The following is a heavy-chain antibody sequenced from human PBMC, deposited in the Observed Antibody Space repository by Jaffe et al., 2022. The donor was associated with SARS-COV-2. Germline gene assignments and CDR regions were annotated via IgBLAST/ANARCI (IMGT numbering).Heavy chain of an antibody. CDR3: TTLLGWYQTVDF. Sequence: EVQLVESGGGLVRPGGSLRLSCAASGLTFSDAWLSWVRQAPGKGLEWVGRIRSKTGVGTDGGTTEYAAPVRGRFAISRDDSKDTLYLQLNSLKTEDTAVYYCTTLLGWYQTVDFWGQGTLVTVSS. CDR1: GLTFSDAW. J-gene: IGHJ4*02. V-gene: IGHV3-15*01. D-gene: IGHD2-15*01. CDR2: IRSKTGVGTDGGTT.